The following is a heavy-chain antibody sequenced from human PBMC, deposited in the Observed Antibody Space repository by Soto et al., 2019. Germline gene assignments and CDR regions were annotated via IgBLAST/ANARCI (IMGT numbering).Heavy chain of an antibody. Sequence: VDYYWSWIRQPPGKGLEWIGYIYYSGSTYYNPSLKSRVTISVDTSKNQFSLKLSSVTAADTAVYYCAREGGYYDSSGYPWYNWFDPWGQGTLVTVSS. CDR2: IYYSGST. CDR3: AREGGYYDSSGYPWYNWFDP. D-gene: IGHD3-22*01. J-gene: IGHJ5*02. CDR1: VDYY. V-gene: IGHV4-30-4*01.